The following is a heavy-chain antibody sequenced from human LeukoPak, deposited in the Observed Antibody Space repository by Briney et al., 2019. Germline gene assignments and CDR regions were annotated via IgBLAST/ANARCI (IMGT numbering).Heavy chain of an antibody. V-gene: IGHV4-34*01. D-gene: IGHD2-2*01. CDR3: ARLGVRVVPAAVFDY. Sequence: SETLSLTCAVYGGSFSGYYWSWIRLPPGKGLEWIGEINHSGSTNYNPSLKSRVTISVDTSKNQFSLKLSSVTAADTAAYYCARLGVRVVPAAVFDYWGQGTLVTVSS. CDR1: GGSFSGYY. J-gene: IGHJ4*02. CDR2: INHSGST.